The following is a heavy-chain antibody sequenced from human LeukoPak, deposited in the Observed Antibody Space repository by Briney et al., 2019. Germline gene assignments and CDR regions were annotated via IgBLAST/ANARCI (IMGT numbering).Heavy chain of an antibody. Sequence: ASVKVSCKASGYTFAGYYMHWVRQAPGQGLEWMGWINPNSGGTKYAQKFQGRVTMTRDTPISTAYMELSRLKSDDTAVYYCARVNAGPDHWGQGTLVTVSS. V-gene: IGHV1-2*02. CDR1: GYTFAGYY. D-gene: IGHD2-2*01. CDR3: ARVNAGPDH. CDR2: INPNSGGT. J-gene: IGHJ4*02.